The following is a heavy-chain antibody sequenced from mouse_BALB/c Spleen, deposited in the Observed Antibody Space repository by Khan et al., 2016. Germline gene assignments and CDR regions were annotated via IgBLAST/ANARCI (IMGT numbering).Heavy chain of an antibody. CDR3: ALGRYFDY. CDR2: ISYDGSN. V-gene: IGHV3-6*01. Sequence: EVQLQESGPGLVKPSQSLSLTCSVTGYSITSGYYWNWIRQFPGNKLEWMGYISYDGSNNYNPSLKNRISITRDTSKNQFFLQLNSVTTEDTATYYCALGRYFDYWGQGTTLTVSS. D-gene: IGHD4-1*01. CDR1: GYSITSGYY. J-gene: IGHJ2*01.